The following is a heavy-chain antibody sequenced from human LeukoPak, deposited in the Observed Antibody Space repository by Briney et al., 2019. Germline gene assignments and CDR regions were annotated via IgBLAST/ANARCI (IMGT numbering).Heavy chain of an antibody. D-gene: IGHD1-1*01. V-gene: IGHV3-20*04. Sequence: PGGSLRLSCAASGFTFDDYGMSWVRQAPGKGLEWVSGINWNGGSTGYADSVKGRFTISIDNAKNSLYLQMNSLRTEDTALYYCAKGNAYSDYYMDVWGKGTTVTVSS. J-gene: IGHJ6*03. CDR2: INWNGGST. CDR3: AKGNAYSDYYMDV. CDR1: GFTFDDYG.